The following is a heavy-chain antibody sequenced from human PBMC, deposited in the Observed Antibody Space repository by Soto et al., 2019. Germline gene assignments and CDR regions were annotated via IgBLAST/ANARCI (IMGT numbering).Heavy chain of an antibody. Sequence: PSEPLSRTCAVSGGSISSSNLGSWFRQPPVQGREWIGETHHSGRTNYNPALRSRVTISVDKSKYRCSLKLSSVTAADAAVYYCARGYRGYCSGGSCYYRGVAFDIWGQGTMVTVSS. CDR3: ARGYRGYCSGGSCYYRGVAFDI. J-gene: IGHJ3*02. D-gene: IGHD2-15*01. CDR2: THHSGRT. V-gene: IGHV4-4*02. CDR1: GGSISSSNL.